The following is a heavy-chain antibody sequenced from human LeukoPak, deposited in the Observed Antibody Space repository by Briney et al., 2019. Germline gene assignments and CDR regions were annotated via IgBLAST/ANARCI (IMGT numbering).Heavy chain of an antibody. Sequence: GGSLRLSCAVSGITLSNYGMSRVRQAPGKGLEWVAGLSGSGGGTNYADSVQGRFTIPRDNPKNTLYLQMNSLRAEDTAVYFCAKRGVVIRVFLVGFHKEAYYFDSWGQGALVTVSS. CDR3: AKRGVVIRVFLVGFHKEAYYFDS. D-gene: IGHD3-10*01. CDR1: GITLSNYG. CDR2: LSGSGGGT. J-gene: IGHJ4*02. V-gene: IGHV3-23*01.